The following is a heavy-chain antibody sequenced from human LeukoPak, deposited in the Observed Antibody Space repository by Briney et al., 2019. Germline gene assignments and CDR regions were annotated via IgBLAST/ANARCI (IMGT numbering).Heavy chain of an antibody. V-gene: IGHV3-30*04. D-gene: IGHD3-22*01. CDR1: GFTFSGYP. CDR2: ISYDGSNK. Sequence: GGSLRLSCAASGFTFSGYPIHWVRQAPGKGLEWVAVISYDGSNKKYADSVKGRFTISRENSKNTVYLQMNSLRAEDTAVYYCAKGYYDSFDYWGQGTLVTVSS. J-gene: IGHJ4*02. CDR3: AKGYYDSFDY.